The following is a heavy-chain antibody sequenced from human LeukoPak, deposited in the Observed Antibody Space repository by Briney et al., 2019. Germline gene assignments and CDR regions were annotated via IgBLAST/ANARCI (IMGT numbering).Heavy chain of an antibody. Sequence: GGSLRLSCAASGFTFSDYYMSWIRQAPGKGLEWVSSISSSSSYIYYADSVKGRFTISRDNAKNSLYLQMNSLRAEDTAVYYCAREQSARYCSGGSCPAPPFDYWGQGTLVTVSS. J-gene: IGHJ4*02. V-gene: IGHV3-11*06. D-gene: IGHD2-15*01. CDR1: GFTFSDYY. CDR3: AREQSARYCSGGSCPAPPFDY. CDR2: ISSSSSYI.